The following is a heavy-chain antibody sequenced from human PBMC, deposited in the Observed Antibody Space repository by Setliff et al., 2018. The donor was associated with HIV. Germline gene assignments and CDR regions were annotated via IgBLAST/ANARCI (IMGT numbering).Heavy chain of an antibody. CDR3: ARANYYHSSGYYPCFDD. CDR1: GGSISSSY. J-gene: IGHJ4*02. V-gene: IGHV4-4*08. D-gene: IGHD3-22*01. Sequence: PSETLSLTCTVSGGSISSSYWTWVRQPPGKGLEWIGNIHTSGSTYYNPSLKSRVTISTDTSKNLFSLKLNSVTAADTAVYYCARANYYHSSGYYPCFDDWGQGTLVTVSS. CDR2: IHTSGST.